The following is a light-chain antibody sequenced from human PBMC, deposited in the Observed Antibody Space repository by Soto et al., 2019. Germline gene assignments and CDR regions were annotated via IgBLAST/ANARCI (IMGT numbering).Light chain of an antibody. CDR3: AAWDDSLSGYV. V-gene: IGLV1-47*02. Sequence: QSVLTQPPSASGTPGQRVTISCSGRSSNIGRNYVYWYQQLPGTAPKLLIYSNNQRPSGVPDRFSGSKSGTSASLAISGLRSEDEADYYCAAWDDSLSGYVFGTGTKLTVL. CDR1: SSNIGRNY. CDR2: SNN. J-gene: IGLJ1*01.